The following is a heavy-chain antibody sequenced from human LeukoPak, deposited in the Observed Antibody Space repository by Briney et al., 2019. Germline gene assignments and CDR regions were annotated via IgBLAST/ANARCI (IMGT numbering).Heavy chain of an antibody. CDR1: GFSFSNAW. V-gene: IGHV3-23*01. CDR2: ISGSGGST. J-gene: IGHJ1*01. Sequence: GGSLRLSCATSGFSFSNAWMNWVRQAPGKGLEWVSAISGSGGSTYYADSVKGRFTISRDNSKNTLYLQMNSLRAEDTAVYYCAKDATLQHWGQGTLVTVSS. CDR3: AKDATLQH.